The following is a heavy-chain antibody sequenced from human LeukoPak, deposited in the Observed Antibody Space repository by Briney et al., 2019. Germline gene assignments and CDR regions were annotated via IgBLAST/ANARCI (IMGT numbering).Heavy chain of an antibody. D-gene: IGHD1-26*01. CDR2: IYTSGST. CDR3: ARAYSGSSEYFQH. CDR1: GGSISSYY. J-gene: IGHJ1*01. V-gene: IGHV4-4*07. Sequence: SETLSLTCTVAGGSISSYYWSWIRQPAGKGLEWLGRIYTSGSTNYSPSLKSRVTMSVDTSKNQFSLKLSSVTAADTAVYYCARAYSGSSEYFQHWGQGTLVTVSS.